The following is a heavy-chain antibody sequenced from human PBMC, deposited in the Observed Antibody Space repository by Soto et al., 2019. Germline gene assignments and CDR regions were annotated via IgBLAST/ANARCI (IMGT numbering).Heavy chain of an antibody. CDR2: ISSSSSYI. V-gene: IGHV3-21*01. J-gene: IGHJ5*02. CDR1: GFTFSSYS. CDR3: ARAYPEGLLWFGELPDWFDP. Sequence: GGSLRLSYAASGFTFSSYSMNWVRQAPGKGLEWVSSISSSSSYIYYADSVKGRFTISRDNAKNSLYLQMNSLRAEDTAVYYCARAYPEGLLWFGELPDWFDPWGQGTLVTVSS. D-gene: IGHD3-10*01.